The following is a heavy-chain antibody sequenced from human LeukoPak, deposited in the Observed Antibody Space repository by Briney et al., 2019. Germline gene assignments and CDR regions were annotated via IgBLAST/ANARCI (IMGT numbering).Heavy chain of an antibody. CDR3: ARDPRRSGYSYDDY. CDR2: IYYSGST. Sequence: SETLSLTCTVSGGSISSSSYYWGWIRQPPGKGLEWIGSIYYSGSTYYNPSLKSRVTISVDTSKNQFSLKLSSVTAADTAVYYCARDPRRSGYSYDDYWGQGTLVTVSS. V-gene: IGHV4-39*07. J-gene: IGHJ4*02. CDR1: GGSISSSSYY. D-gene: IGHD5-18*01.